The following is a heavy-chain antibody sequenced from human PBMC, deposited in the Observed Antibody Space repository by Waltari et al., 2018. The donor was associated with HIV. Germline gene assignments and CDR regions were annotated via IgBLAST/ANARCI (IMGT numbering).Heavy chain of an antibody. Sequence: EVQLVESGGGLVQPGGSLRLSCVGSGFIFSNYWLTWVSQAPGKGLEGVSNRKQDGREKNYVDSVAGRFSISRDNANNSLYLQLNSLRDEDTAVYYCARVYSSTTGRALDYWGQGALVTVSS. V-gene: IGHV3-7*01. CDR1: GFIFSNYW. CDR3: ARVYSSTTGRALDY. CDR2: RKQDGREK. D-gene: IGHD2-2*01. J-gene: IGHJ4*02.